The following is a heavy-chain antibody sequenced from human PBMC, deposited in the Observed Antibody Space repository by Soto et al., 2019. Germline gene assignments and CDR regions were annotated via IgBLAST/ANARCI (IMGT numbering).Heavy chain of an antibody. V-gene: IGHV3-30*03. CDR1: GFTFSSYG. Sequence: QVQLVESGGGVVQPGRSLRLSCAASGFTFSSYGMHWVRQAPGKGLEWVAVISYDGSNKYYADSVKGRFTITRDNSKNTLYLQMTSLRAEDTAVYYCAVLSSTVTSGRLVDYWGQGTLVTVSS. CDR2: ISYDGSNK. D-gene: IGHD4-17*01. J-gene: IGHJ4*02. CDR3: AVLSSTVTSGRLVDY.